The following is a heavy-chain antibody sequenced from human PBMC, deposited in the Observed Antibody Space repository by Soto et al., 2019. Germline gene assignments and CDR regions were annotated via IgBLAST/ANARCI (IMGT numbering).Heavy chain of an antibody. V-gene: IGHV4-59*08. CDR1: CGSISSYY. Sequence: SETLSLTCAVSCGSISSYYWSWIRQPPGKGLEWIGYIYYSGSTNYNPSLKSRVTISVDTSKNQFSLKLSSVTAADTAVYYCARHPTVTEYYFDYWGQGTLVTVSS. J-gene: IGHJ4*02. CDR2: IYYSGST. D-gene: IGHD4-17*01. CDR3: ARHPTVTEYYFDY.